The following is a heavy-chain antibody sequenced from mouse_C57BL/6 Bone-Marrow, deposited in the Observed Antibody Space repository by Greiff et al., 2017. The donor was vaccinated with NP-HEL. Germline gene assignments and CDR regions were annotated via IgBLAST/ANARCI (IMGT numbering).Heavy chain of an antibody. CDR1: GFNIKDDY. D-gene: IGHD2-5*01. CDR2: IDPENGDT. V-gene: IGHV14-4*01. J-gene: IGHJ2*01. Sequence: EVHLVESGAELVRPGASVKLSCTASGFNIKDDYMHWVKQRPEQGLEWIGWIDPENGDTEYASKFQGKATITADTSSNTAYLQLSSLTSEDTAVYYCTTYYSNYGDWGQGTTLTVSS. CDR3: TTYYSNYGD.